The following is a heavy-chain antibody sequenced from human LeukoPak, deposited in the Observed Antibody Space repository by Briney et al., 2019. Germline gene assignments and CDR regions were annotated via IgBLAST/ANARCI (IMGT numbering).Heavy chain of an antibody. CDR2: TYPADSDT. D-gene: IGHD3-9*01. Sequence: GESLKISCKASGYTFTNYWIGWVRQLPGKGLEWMGITYPADSDTRYSPSFQGQVTISADKSISTAYLQWSSLQASDTAMYYCARGLGRTFDLLTQEEYYYYYSLDVWGQGTTVTVSS. CDR1: GYTFTNYW. V-gene: IGHV5-51*01. J-gene: IGHJ6*02. CDR3: ARGLGRTFDLLTQEEYYYYYSLDV.